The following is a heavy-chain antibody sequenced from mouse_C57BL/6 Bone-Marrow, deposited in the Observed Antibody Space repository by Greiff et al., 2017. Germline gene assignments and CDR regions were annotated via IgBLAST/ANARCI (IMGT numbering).Heavy chain of an antibody. Sequence: EVQLVESGGGLVQPGGSLKLSCAASGFTFSDYYMYWVRQTPEKRLEWVAYISNGGGSTYYPDTVKGRFTISRDNAKNTLYLQMSRLKSEDTAMYYCARRYYYGSSHYYAMDYWGQGTSVTVSS. CDR3: ARRYYYGSSHYYAMDY. CDR1: GFTFSDYY. D-gene: IGHD1-1*01. V-gene: IGHV5-12*01. CDR2: ISNGGGST. J-gene: IGHJ4*01.